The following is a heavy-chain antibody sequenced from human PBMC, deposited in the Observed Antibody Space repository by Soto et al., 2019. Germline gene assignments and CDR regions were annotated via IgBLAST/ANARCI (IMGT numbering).Heavy chain of an antibody. V-gene: IGHV3-21*01. CDR2: ISSSGSFM. D-gene: IGHD3-10*01. CDR1: GFSFSSDS. J-gene: IGHJ4*01. CDR3: ARDSGYGSGSSVNHYLDC. Sequence: GGSLRLSCAASGFSFSSDSMGWVRQAPGKGLEWVSSISSSGSFMNYADSVKGRFTVSRDNAKNSLYLQMDSLRAEDTAVYYCARDSGYGSGSSVNHYLDCWGRGTLVTVSS.